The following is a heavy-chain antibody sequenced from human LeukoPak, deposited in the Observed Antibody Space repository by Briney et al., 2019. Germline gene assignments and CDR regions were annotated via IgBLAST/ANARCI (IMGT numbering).Heavy chain of an antibody. V-gene: IGHV1-69*05. Sequence: ASVKVSCRASGGTFSSYAISWVRQAPGQGLEWMGRIIPIFGTANYAQKFQGRVTITTDESTSTAYKELSSLRSEDTAVYYCARNPNDYGDLYFDYWGQGTLVTVSS. CDR3: ARNPNDYGDLYFDY. D-gene: IGHD4-17*01. CDR2: IIPIFGTA. J-gene: IGHJ4*02. CDR1: GGTFSSYA.